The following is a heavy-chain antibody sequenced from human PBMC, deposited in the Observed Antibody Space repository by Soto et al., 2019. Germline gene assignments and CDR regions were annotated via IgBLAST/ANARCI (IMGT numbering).Heavy chain of an antibody. D-gene: IGHD3-3*01. V-gene: IGHV3-30*18. CDR1: GFTFSSYG. Sequence: GGSLRLSCAASGFTFSSYGMHWVRQAPGKGLEWVAVISYDGSNKYYADSVKGRFTISRDNSKNTLYLQMNSVRAEDTAVYYCGKGIRFLEWLFRYYYYYMDVWGKGTTVTVSS. CDR2: ISYDGSNK. J-gene: IGHJ6*03. CDR3: GKGIRFLEWLFRYYYYYMDV.